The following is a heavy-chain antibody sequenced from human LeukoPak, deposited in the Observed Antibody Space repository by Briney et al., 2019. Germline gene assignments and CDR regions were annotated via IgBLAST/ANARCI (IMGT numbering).Heavy chain of an antibody. CDR3: ARALRYFDWLILDY. CDR2: ISGRTGTT. CDR1: GFTFSSYA. J-gene: IGHJ4*02. Sequence: GGSLRLSCAASGFTFSSYAMSWVRQAPGKGLEWVSTISGRTGTTHYADSVKGRFTISRDNAKNSLYLQMNSLRAEDTAVYYCARALRYFDWLILDYWGQGTLVTVSS. V-gene: IGHV3-23*01. D-gene: IGHD3-9*01.